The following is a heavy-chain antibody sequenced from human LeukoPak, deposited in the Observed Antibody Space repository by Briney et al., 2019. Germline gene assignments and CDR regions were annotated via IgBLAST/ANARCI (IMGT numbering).Heavy chain of an antibody. D-gene: IGHD1-26*01. CDR2: INPSGGST. J-gene: IGHJ4*02. CDR3: ARDPAIHSGSYADY. V-gene: IGHV1-46*01. Sequence: ASVTVSCTASGYTFTGYYMHWVRQAPGQGLEWMGWINPSGGSTSDAQKFQGRVTMTRDTSTSTVYMELSSLRPEDTAVYYCARDPAIHSGSYADYWGQGTLVTVSS. CDR1: GYTFTGYY.